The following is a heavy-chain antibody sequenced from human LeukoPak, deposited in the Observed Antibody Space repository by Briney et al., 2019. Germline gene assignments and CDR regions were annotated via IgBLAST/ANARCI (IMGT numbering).Heavy chain of an antibody. V-gene: IGHV3-23*01. CDR1: GFTFSTFA. CDR2: IFPSGGEI. CDR3: ANQKIITTPEGDY. D-gene: IGHD1/OR15-1a*01. J-gene: IGHJ4*02. Sequence: GGSLRLSCEASGFTFSTFAMIWVRQPPGKGLEWVSSIFPSGGEIHYADSVRGRSTISRDNSKSTLSLQMNSLRAEDTAVYYCANQKIITTPEGDYWGQGTLVTVSS.